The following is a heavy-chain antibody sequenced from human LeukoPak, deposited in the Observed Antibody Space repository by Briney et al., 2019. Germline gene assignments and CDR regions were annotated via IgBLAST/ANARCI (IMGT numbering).Heavy chain of an antibody. CDR3: ARDLVGASDY. V-gene: IGHV3-21*01. J-gene: IGHJ4*02. Sequence: GGSLRLSCAASGFTFSSYSMNWVRQAPGKGLEWVSSISSSSSYIYYADSVKGRFTISRDNAKNSLYLQMNSLRAEDTAAYYCARDLVGASDYWGQGTLVTVSS. CDR1: GFTFSSYS. D-gene: IGHD1-26*01. CDR2: ISSSSSYI.